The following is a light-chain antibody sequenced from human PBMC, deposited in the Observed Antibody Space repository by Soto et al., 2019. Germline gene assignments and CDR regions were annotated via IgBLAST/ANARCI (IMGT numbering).Light chain of an antibody. CDR1: DDISNY. CDR3: QQYANLPLT. J-gene: IGKJ3*01. CDR2: DAS. V-gene: IGKV1-33*01. Sequence: DIQMTQSPSSLSASVGDRVTITCQASDDISNYLNWYQQKPGKAPKVLIYDASHLESGVPSRFSGGGSGTEFTFTRSSLQAEYIATYYCQQYANLPLTFGPGTKVDIK.